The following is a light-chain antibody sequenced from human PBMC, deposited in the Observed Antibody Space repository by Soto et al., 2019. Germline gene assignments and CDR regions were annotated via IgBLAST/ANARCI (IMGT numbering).Light chain of an antibody. CDR3: QQHSRWPPT. J-gene: IGKJ2*01. CDR1: QSVSKN. CDR2: GAS. V-gene: IGKV3-15*01. Sequence: EIVMTQSPATLSVSPGERATLSCRASQSVSKNLAWYQQKPGQAPRLLMFGASTRATGVPARISGSGSGTEFTLTISSLQSEDFAAYYCQQHSRWPPTFGQGTKLAIK.